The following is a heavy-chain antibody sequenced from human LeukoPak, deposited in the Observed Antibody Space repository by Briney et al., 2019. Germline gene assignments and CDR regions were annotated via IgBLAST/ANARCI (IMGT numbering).Heavy chain of an antibody. Sequence: GGSLRLSCAASGFTFSNYGMNWVRQAPGKGLEWVSIIISGVGITYYADSVKGRFTISRDNSKNTLYLQMNSLRAEDTAVYYCAKGDYYDFDYWGQGTLVTVSS. D-gene: IGHD3-10*01. V-gene: IGHV3-23*01. J-gene: IGHJ4*02. CDR2: IISGVGIT. CDR1: GFTFSNYG. CDR3: AKGDYYDFDY.